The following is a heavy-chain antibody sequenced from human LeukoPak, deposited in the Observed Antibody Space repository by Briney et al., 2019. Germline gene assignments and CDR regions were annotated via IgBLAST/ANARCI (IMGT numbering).Heavy chain of an antibody. D-gene: IGHD7-27*01. J-gene: IGHJ4*02. CDR3: VRDLGHSRHYFEY. CDR1: GFTFNSFF. CDR2: ISQEGSET. V-gene: IGHV3-7*01. Sequence: GGSLRLSCAAAGFTFNSFFLNWVRLTPGRELEWVASISQEGSETFYMDSVRGRFTISRDNTKNSLYLQMNSLRAEGTAVYFCVRDLGHSRHYFEYWGQGALVTVSS.